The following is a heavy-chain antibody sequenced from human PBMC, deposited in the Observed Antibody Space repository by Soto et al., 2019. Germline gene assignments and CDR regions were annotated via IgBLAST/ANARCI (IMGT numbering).Heavy chain of an antibody. J-gene: IGHJ4*02. Sequence: EVQLLESGGALVQPGGSLRLSCAASGFTFTTSAMSWVRQAPGKGLEWVSTLTGDGAYISYADSVKGRFTISRDNSQNTLYLQMNSLSADDAAIYYCARRMPAYFDFWGQGTLVTVSS. CDR2: LTGDGAYI. CDR3: ARRMPAYFDF. D-gene: IGHD2-2*01. CDR1: GFTFTTSA. V-gene: IGHV3-23*01.